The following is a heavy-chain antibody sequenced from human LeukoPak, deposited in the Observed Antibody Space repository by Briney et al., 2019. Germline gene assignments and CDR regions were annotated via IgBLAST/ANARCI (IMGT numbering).Heavy chain of an antibody. D-gene: IGHD2-2*01. J-gene: IGHJ6*02. V-gene: IGHV3-21*01. CDR2: ISSSSYI. CDR1: GFTFGSYS. CDR3: ARREEYCSSTSCYGDYYYGMDV. Sequence: GGSLRLSCAASGFTFGSYSMNWVRQAPGKGLEWVSSISSSSYIYYADSVKGRFTISRDNAKNSLYLQMNSLSAEGTAVYYCARREEYCSSTSCYGDYYYGMDVWGQGTTVTVSS.